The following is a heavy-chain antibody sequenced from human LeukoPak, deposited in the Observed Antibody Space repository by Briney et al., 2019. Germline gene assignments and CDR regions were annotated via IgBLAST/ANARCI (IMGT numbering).Heavy chain of an antibody. CDR3: AREKNGGNSGGWFDP. CDR1: PFTFSSYS. J-gene: IGHJ5*02. V-gene: IGHV3-21*01. D-gene: IGHD4-23*01. Sequence: GGSLRLSCTGSPFTFSSYSLNWVRQAPGKGLEWVSSITTSSRYIYYADSVKGRFIISRDNAKNSLYLQMNSLRAEDTAVYYCAREKNGGNSGGWFDPWGQGTLVTVSS. CDR2: ITTSSRYI.